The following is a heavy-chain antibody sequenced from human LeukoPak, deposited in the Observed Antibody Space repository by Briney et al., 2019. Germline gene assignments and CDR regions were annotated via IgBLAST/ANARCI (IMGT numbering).Heavy chain of an antibody. CDR2: IYYSGST. Sequence: SETLSLTCTVSGGSISSGGYYWSWIRQHPGKGLEWIGYIYYSGSTYYNPSLKSRVTISVDTPKNQFSLKLSSVTAADTAVYYCARDGGYCSSTSCYTPGYYYGMDVWGQGTTVTVSS. CDR3: ARDGGYCSSTSCYTPGYYYGMDV. D-gene: IGHD2-2*02. V-gene: IGHV4-31*03. CDR1: GGSISSGGYY. J-gene: IGHJ6*02.